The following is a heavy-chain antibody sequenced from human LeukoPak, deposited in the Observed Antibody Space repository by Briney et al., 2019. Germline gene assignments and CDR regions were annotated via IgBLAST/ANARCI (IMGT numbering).Heavy chain of an antibody. D-gene: IGHD1-26*01. Sequence: GGSPRLSCVASGFTFSSYWMGWVRQAPGKGLEWVANIQQDGSEIFYVDSVRGRFTISRDNAKDSLYLQMNTLRAEDTAVYYCARPSFVTGSYYPLWGQGTLVAVSS. CDR1: GFTFSSYW. J-gene: IGHJ4*02. CDR3: ARPSFVTGSYYPL. V-gene: IGHV3-7*01. CDR2: IQQDGSEI.